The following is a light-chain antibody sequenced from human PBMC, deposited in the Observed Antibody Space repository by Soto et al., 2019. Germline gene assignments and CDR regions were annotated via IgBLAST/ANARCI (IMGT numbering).Light chain of an antibody. CDR3: AAWDDSLNGWV. Sequence: QSVLTQPPSASGTPGQRVIISCSGSSSNLGSNTANWYQQFPGTAPKVLIYSNNQRPSRVPDRFSVSKSGTSASLAISGLQSEDEADYYCAAWDDSLNGWVFGGGTKLTVL. CDR1: SSNLGSNT. V-gene: IGLV1-44*01. J-gene: IGLJ3*02. CDR2: SNN.